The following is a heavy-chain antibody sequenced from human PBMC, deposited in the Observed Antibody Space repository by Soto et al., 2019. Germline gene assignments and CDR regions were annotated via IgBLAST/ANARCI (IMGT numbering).Heavy chain of an antibody. V-gene: IGHV3-21*01. Sequence: GGSLRLSCAASGFTFSSYSMNWVRQAPGKGLEWVSSISSSSSYIYYADSVKGRFTISRDNAKNSLYLQMNSLRAEETAVYYCARDLQPRADYWGQGTLVTVSS. CDR3: ARDLQPRADY. J-gene: IGHJ4*02. CDR1: GFTFSSYS. CDR2: ISSSSSYI.